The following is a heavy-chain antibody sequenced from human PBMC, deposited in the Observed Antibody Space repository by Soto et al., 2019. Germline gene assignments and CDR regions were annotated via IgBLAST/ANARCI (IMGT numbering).Heavy chain of an antibody. Sequence: ASVKVSCKASGYTFTSYYMHWVRQAPGQGLEWMGIINPSGGSTSYAQKFQGRVTMTRDTSTSTVYMELSSLRSEDTAVYYCARDSGYYYGSGSYFGRRPNGHFDYWGQGTLVPVSS. D-gene: IGHD3-10*01. CDR1: GYTFTSYY. CDR2: INPSGGST. V-gene: IGHV1-46*01. J-gene: IGHJ4*02. CDR3: ARDSGYYYGSGSYFGRRPNGHFDY.